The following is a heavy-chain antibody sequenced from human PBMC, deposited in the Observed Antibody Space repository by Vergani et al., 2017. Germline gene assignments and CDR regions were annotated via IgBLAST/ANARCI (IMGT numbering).Heavy chain of an antibody. J-gene: IGHJ5*02. CDR3: ARSPHGYTYGDYISQFDP. V-gene: IGHV3-7*01. CDR2: IKYDGSKK. Sequence: EVQLVASGGGLVQRGGSLRLSCEASGFPFSNLWMTWVRQAPGKGLEWVANIKYDGSKKNYVDSVKGLFTISRDNAKNSLYLQMNNLRVEDTAVYFCARSPHGYTYGDYISQFDPWGQGTLVTVSS. D-gene: IGHD5-18*01. CDR1: GFPFSNLW.